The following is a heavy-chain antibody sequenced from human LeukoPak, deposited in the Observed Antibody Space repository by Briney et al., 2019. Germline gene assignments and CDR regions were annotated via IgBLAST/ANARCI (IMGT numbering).Heavy chain of an antibody. CDR3: ARVIGGYSYGPFDY. CDR1: GFTFSSYA. CDR2: ISSNGGST. D-gene: IGHD5-18*01. J-gene: IGHJ4*02. Sequence: GGSLRLSCAASGFTFSSYAMHWVRQAPGKGLEYVPAISSNGGSTYYANSVKGRFTISRDNSKNTLYLQMGSLRAEDMAVYYCARVIGGYSYGPFDYWGQGTLVTVSS. V-gene: IGHV3-64*01.